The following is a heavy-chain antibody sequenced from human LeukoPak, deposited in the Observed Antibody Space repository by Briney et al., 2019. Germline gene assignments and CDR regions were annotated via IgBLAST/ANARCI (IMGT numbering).Heavy chain of an antibody. Sequence: ASVKVSCKASGYTFTTYDINWERQATGHGLEWMGWMNPNSGNTGYAQKFQGRVTMTRNTSISTAYMELSSLRSEDTAVYYCARGRGSGHKENWFDPWGQGTLVTVSS. D-gene: IGHD2-15*01. J-gene: IGHJ5*02. CDR2: MNPNSGNT. V-gene: IGHV1-8*01. CDR3: ARGRGSGHKENWFDP. CDR1: GYTFTTYD.